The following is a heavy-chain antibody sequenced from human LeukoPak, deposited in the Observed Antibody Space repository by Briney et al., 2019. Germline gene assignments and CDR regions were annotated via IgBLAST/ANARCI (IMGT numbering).Heavy chain of an antibody. V-gene: IGHV3-48*04. CDR1: GFTFSNYN. J-gene: IGHJ4*02. Sequence: GGSLRLSCAASGFTFSNYNMNWVRQAPGKGLEWVSYISSSGSTIYYADSVKGRFTISRDNAKNSLYLQMNSLRAEDTALYYCARVPTITASFDYWGQGTLVTVSS. CDR2: ISSSGSTI. CDR3: ARVPTITASFDY. D-gene: IGHD1-20*01.